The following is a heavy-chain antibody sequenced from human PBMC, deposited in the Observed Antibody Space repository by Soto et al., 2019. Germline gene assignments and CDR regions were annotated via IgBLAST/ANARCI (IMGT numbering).Heavy chain of an antibody. V-gene: IGHV4-59*01. CDR1: GGSISSYY. J-gene: IGHJ4*02. D-gene: IGHD4-17*01. Sequence: SETLSLTCTVSGGSISSYYWSWIRQPPGKGLEWIGYIYYSGSTNYNPSLKSRVTISVDTSKNQFSLKLSSVTAADTAVYYCARFNDDYGDYVDYWGQGTLVTVSS. CDR3: ARFNDDYGDYVDY. CDR2: IYYSGST.